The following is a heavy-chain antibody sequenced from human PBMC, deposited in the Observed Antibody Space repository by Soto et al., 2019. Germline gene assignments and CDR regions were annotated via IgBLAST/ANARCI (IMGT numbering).Heavy chain of an antibody. V-gene: IGHV5-51*01. J-gene: IGHJ6*04. CDR3: ARQRTSRGWPRLYYSSYVMDV. CDR2: IYPGDSDT. Sequence: PGESLKISCKGSGYSFTSYWIGWVRQMPGKGLEWMGIIYPGDSDTRYSPSSQGQVTISADKSISTAYLQWSSLKASDTAMYYWARQRTSRGWPRLYYSSYVMDVWGKGTGVTVS. CDR1: GYSFTSYW. D-gene: IGHD6-19*01.